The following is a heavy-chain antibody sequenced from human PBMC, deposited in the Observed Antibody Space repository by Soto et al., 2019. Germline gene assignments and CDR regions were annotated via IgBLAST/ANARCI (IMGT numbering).Heavy chain of an antibody. CDR3: ARSYDLSSSYYFDY. CDR1: GFTFSSYG. Sequence: GGSLRLSCAASGFTFSSYGMHWVRQAPGKGLEWVAVIWYYGSNKYYADSVKGRFTISRDNSKNTLYLQMSRLRAESAAEYYCARSYDLSSSYYFDYWGQGTLVTVSS. D-gene: IGHD6-6*01. V-gene: IGHV3-33*08. J-gene: IGHJ4*02. CDR2: IWYYGSNK.